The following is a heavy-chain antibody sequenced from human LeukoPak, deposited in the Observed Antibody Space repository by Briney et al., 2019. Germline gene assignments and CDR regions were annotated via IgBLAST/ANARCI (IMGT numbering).Heavy chain of an antibody. CDR1: GGTFSSYA. CDR3: ARGDSGYDRKYFQH. CDR2: IIPIFGTA. Sequence: SVKVSCKASGGTFSSYAISWVRQAPGQGLEWMGGIIPIFGTANYAQKFQGRVTMTRDTSTSTVYMELSSLRSEDTAVYYCARGDSGYDRKYFQHWGQGTLVTVSS. D-gene: IGHD5-12*01. V-gene: IGHV1-69*05. J-gene: IGHJ1*01.